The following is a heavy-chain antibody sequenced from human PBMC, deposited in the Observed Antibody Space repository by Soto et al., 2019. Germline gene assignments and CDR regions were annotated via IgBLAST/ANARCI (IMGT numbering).Heavy chain of an antibody. Sequence: QVQLVESGGGVVQPGRSLRLSCAASGIIFSKYGTHWVRQAPGKGLEWVAVIWYDGRDKYYADSVKGRFTISRDNSKNTPYLQMNSLTADDTAVYDCVSGYGYFDNWGPGTLVTVSS. CDR2: IWYDGRDK. J-gene: IGHJ4*02. V-gene: IGHV3-33*01. CDR3: VSGYGYFDN. D-gene: IGHD3-22*01. CDR1: GIIFSKYG.